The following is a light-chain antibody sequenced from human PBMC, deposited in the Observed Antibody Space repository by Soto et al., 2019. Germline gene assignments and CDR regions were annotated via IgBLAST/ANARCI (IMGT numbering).Light chain of an antibody. CDR2: GAS. CDR3: QQYGSSPWT. J-gene: IGKJ1*01. CDR1: QSVSSSY. Sequence: EIVLTQSPGTLSLSPGERATLSCRASQSVSSSYLAWYQQKPGQALRLLIYGASSRATGIPDRFSGSGSGTGFTLTISRLEPEDFAVYYCQQYGSSPWTFGQGTKVDIK. V-gene: IGKV3-20*01.